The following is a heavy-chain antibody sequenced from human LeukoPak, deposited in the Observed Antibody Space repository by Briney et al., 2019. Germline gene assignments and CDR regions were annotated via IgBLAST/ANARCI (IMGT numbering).Heavy chain of an antibody. CDR3: ARGNGYYDYVWGSYRPAALNFDY. J-gene: IGHJ4*02. V-gene: IGHV4-59*01. CDR2: SYYSGST. Sequence: SETLSLTCTVSGGSISSYYWSWIRQPPGKGLEWIGYSYYSGSTNYNPSLKSRVTISVDTSKNQFSLKLSSVTAADTAVYYCARGNGYYDYVWGSYRPAALNFDYWGQGTLVTVSS. CDR1: GGSISSYY. D-gene: IGHD3-16*02.